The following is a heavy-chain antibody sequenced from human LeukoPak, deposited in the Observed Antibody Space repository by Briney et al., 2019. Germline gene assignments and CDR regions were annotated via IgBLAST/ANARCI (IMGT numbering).Heavy chain of an antibody. CDR1: GFTFTSYR. D-gene: IGHD6-19*01. V-gene: IGHV3-7*01. CDR2: IKQEGSEK. Sequence: GGSLRLSCAASGFTFTSYRTSCGREAPGEGLEWVANIKQEGSEKYYVDSVKGRFTISRDNAKNTLYLQMTSLRAETTALFYFAKGQWQDYWSQGTLVTVHS. CDR3: AKGQWQDY. J-gene: IGHJ4*02.